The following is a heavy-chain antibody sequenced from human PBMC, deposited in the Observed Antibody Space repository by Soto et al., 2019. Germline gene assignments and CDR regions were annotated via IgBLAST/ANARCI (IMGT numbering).Heavy chain of an antibody. V-gene: IGHV3-74*01. CDR2: INSDGSST. CDR3: ARERGKAASVHFDY. D-gene: IGHD6-13*01. CDR1: GFTFSSYW. J-gene: IGHJ4*02. Sequence: EVQLVESGGGLVQPGGSLRLSCAASGFTFSSYWMHWVRQAPGKGLEWVSRINSDGSSTRYADSVKGRFTISRDNAKNTLYLQRTSLTAEDTVVYYWARERGKAASVHFDYWGQGTLVTVSS.